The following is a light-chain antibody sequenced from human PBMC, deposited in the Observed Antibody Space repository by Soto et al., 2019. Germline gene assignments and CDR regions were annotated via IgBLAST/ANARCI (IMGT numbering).Light chain of an antibody. Sequence: QSALTQPPSVSAAPGQKGTISCSGSSSNIGNNYVSWYQQLPGTAPKLLIYENNKRPSGIPDRFSGSKSGTSATLGITGLQTGDEADYYCGTWDSSLSAGVFGTGTKSPS. J-gene: IGLJ1*01. CDR1: SSNIGNNY. V-gene: IGLV1-51*02. CDR2: ENN. CDR3: GTWDSSLSAGV.